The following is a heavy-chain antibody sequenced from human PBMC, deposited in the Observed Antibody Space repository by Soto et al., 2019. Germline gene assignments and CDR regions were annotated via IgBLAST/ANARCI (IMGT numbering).Heavy chain of an antibody. J-gene: IGHJ6*02. CDR2: IYYSGST. D-gene: IGHD6-25*01. CDR1: GGSISSYY. Sequence: SETLSLTCTVSGGSISSYYWSWIRQPPGKGLEWIGYIYYSGSTNYNPSLKSRVTISVDTSKNQFSLKLSSVTAADTAVYYCARVQGGFPYYGMDVWGQGTTVTVSS. V-gene: IGHV4-59*01. CDR3: ARVQGGFPYYGMDV.